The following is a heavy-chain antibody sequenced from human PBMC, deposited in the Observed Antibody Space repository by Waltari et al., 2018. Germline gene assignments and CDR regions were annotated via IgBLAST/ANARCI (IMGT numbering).Heavy chain of an antibody. D-gene: IGHD3-10*01. V-gene: IGHV4-59*01. CDR2: IYHTGSTST. Sequence: QVQLQESGPGLVKPSETMSLTCSVSGGSISAYYWSWIRQPPGNGLEWIGYIYHTGSTSTNYNPSLTSRVTISLDTSKNQFSLRLSSVTAADTAVYYCATGQIYYGSVDWGQGTLVTVSS. J-gene: IGHJ4*02. CDR1: GGSISAYY. CDR3: ATGQIYYGSVD.